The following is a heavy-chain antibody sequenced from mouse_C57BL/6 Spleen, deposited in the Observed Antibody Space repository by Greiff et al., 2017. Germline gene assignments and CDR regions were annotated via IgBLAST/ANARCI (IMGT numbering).Heavy chain of an antibody. Sequence: QVQLQQSGPELVKPGASVKISCKASGYAFSSSWMNWVKQRPGKGLEWIGRIYPGDGDTNYNGKFKGKATLTADKSSSTAYMQLSSLTSEDSAVYFCARHYSKYVYARDYWGQGTSVTVSS. CDR3: ARHYSKYVYARDY. J-gene: IGHJ4*01. D-gene: IGHD2-5*01. CDR1: GYAFSSSW. CDR2: IYPGDGDT. V-gene: IGHV1-82*01.